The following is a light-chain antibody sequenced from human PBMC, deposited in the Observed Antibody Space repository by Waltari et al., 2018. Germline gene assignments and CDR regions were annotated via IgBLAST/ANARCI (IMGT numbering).Light chain of an antibody. CDR3: CSYTTTTTWV. V-gene: IGLV2-14*03. CDR1: GSDIGGFNY. J-gene: IGLJ3*02. CDR2: GVS. Sequence: QSALTQPASVSGSPGQSITISCSGTGSDIGGFNYVSWYQQRPGKAPKLLIYGVSQRPSGVSVLFSGSKSGNRASLTISGLQAEDDSDYYCCSYTTTTTWVFGGGTKLTVL.